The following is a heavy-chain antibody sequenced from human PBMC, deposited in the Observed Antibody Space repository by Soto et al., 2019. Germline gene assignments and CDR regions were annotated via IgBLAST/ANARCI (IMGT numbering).Heavy chain of an antibody. CDR2: ISWNSGSI. V-gene: IGHV3-9*01. CDR1: GFTFDDYA. Sequence: PGGSLRLSCAASGFTFDDYAMHWVRQAPGKGLEWVSGISWNSGSIGYADSVKGRFTISRDNAKNSLYLQMNSLRAEDTALYYCAKMMAKRRSTAPFDYWGQGTLVTVSS. CDR3: AKMMAKRRSTAPFDY. D-gene: IGHD2-2*01. J-gene: IGHJ4*02.